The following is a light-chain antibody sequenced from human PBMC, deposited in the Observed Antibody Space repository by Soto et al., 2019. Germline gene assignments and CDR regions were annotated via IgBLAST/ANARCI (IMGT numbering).Light chain of an antibody. V-gene: IGLV2-14*01. CDR2: EVT. Sequence: QSVLTQPASVSGSPGQSITISCTGTSSDVAGYNYVSWYQQHPGTAPKLMIYEVTNRPSGVSNRFSGSKSGNTASLTISGLPAEDEADYYCSSYTTRTTPGVLFGGGTKLTVL. CDR1: SSDVAGYNY. CDR3: SSYTTRTTPGVL. J-gene: IGLJ2*01.